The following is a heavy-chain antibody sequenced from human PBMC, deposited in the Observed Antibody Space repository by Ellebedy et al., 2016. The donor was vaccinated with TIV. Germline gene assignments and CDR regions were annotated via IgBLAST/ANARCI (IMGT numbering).Heavy chain of an antibody. CDR1: GFRFSNYA. CDR2: ISINGAST. CDR3: ARRGPNLGSYYYDGLDV. D-gene: IGHD3-22*01. V-gene: IGHV3-64*01. Sequence: GESLKISCGASGFRFSNYAMHWVRQAPGKGLEYVSAISINGASTYYASFVEGRFTISRDNPKSTLHLQMDSLRPEDTAVYFCARRGPNLGSYYYDGLDVWGQGTMVTVSS. J-gene: IGHJ3*01.